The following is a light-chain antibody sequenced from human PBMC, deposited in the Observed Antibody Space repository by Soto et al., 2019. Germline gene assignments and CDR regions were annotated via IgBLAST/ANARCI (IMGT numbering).Light chain of an antibody. V-gene: IGKV3D-11*02. Sequence: EIVLTQSPATLSLSPGERATLSCRASQSVSSSYLAWYQQKPGQAPRLLIYDASNRATGIPARFSGSGSGTDFTLTISSLEPEDFAVYYCQHRKNWQVTFGQGTKVDIK. J-gene: IGKJ1*01. CDR3: QHRKNWQVT. CDR2: DAS. CDR1: QSVSSSY.